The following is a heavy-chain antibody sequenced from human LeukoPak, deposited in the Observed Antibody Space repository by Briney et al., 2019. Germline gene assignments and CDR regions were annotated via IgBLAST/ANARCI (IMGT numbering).Heavy chain of an antibody. D-gene: IGHD5-18*01. Sequence: ASVKVSCKASGDTFTSYAISWVRQAPGQGLEWMGGIIPIFGTANYAQKFQGRVTITPDESTSTAYMELSSLRSEDTAVYYCARGLSDTAMALFDYWGQGTLVTVSS. J-gene: IGHJ4*02. CDR2: IIPIFGTA. CDR1: GDTFTSYA. CDR3: ARGLSDTAMALFDY. V-gene: IGHV1-69*13.